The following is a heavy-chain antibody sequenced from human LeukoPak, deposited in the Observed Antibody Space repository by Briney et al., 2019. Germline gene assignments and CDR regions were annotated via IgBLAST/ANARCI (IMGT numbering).Heavy chain of an antibody. J-gene: IGHJ4*02. CDR3: ARDRKCSGGSCYSPGYYFDY. Sequence: PSETLSLTCTVSGGSIRNYYWSWIRQSPGRGLEWIGYVYNSGSTNFNPSLKSRVTISIDTSKNQFSLKLNSVTAADTAVYYCARDRKCSGGSCYSPGYYFDYWGQGTLVTVSS. CDR2: VYNSGST. D-gene: IGHD2-15*01. V-gene: IGHV4-59*01. CDR1: GGSIRNYY.